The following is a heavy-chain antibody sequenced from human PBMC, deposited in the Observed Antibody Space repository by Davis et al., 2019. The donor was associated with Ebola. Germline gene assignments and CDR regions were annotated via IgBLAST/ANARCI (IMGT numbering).Heavy chain of an antibody. V-gene: IGHV3-11*01. CDR3: AKDTTNIWFDI. CDR2: ISSSGSTI. Sequence: GGSLRLSCPASGFTFSAYYMSWIRQAPGKGLEWVSYISSSGSTIYYADPVKARFTIPRDNSKNTLYLQMNGRGAEDTAIYYCAKDTTNIWFDIWGQGTNVTVSS. D-gene: IGHD1-26*01. CDR1: GFTFSAYY. J-gene: IGHJ3*02.